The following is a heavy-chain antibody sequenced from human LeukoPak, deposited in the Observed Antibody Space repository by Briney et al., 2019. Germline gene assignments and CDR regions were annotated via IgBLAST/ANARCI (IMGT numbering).Heavy chain of an antibody. D-gene: IGHD1-26*01. CDR3: AGGDSGSYYRSNWFDP. Sequence: PSETLSLTCTVSGGSISSYYWSWIRQPPGKGLEWIGYIYYSGSTNYNPSLKSRVTISVDTSKNQFSLKLSFVTAADTAVYYCAGGDSGSYYRSNWFDPWGQGTLVTVSS. CDR1: GGSISSYY. J-gene: IGHJ5*02. V-gene: IGHV4-59*01. CDR2: IYYSGST.